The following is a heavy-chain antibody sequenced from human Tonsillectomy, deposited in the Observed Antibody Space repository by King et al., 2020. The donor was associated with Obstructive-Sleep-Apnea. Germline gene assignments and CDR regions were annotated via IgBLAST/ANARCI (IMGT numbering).Heavy chain of an antibody. CDR1: GFRFRGYA. D-gene: IGHD2-21*01. Sequence: QVQLVESGGGVVQPGRSLRLSCAASGFRFRGYAMHWVRQAPGKGLEWVAVISYDGTNKYDADSVKGRFTISRDNSNNTLYLQMNSLRGEDSAVYYCARDHALFARDALDVWGQGTTVTVSS. CDR3: ARDHALFARDALDV. CDR2: ISYDGTNK. V-gene: IGHV3-30*04. J-gene: IGHJ6*02.